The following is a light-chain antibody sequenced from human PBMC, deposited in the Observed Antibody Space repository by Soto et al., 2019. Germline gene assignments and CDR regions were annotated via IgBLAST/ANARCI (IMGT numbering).Light chain of an antibody. CDR1: QTVSSL. CDR3: QQRSNWPLT. CDR2: DAS. Sequence: LSHSPPTVPLSEGVRTTLSCRASQTVSSLLAWYQQKPGQAPKLLIYDASTKASGIPARFSGSGSGTEFTLTINSLQPEDFAVYYCQQRSNWPLTFGGGTKVDIK. J-gene: IGKJ4*01. V-gene: IGKV3-11*01.